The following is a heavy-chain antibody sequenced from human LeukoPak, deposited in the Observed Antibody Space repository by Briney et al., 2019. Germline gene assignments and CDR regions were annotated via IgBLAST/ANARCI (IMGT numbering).Heavy chain of an antibody. CDR3: ARDPRMATITQDAFDI. D-gene: IGHD5-24*01. J-gene: IGHJ3*02. CDR2: INPSGGST. V-gene: IGHV1-46*01. Sequence: ASVKVSCKASGYTFTSYYMHWVRQAPGQGLEWMGIINPSGGSTSYAQKFQGRVTMTRDTSTSTVYMGLSSLRSEDTAVYYCARDPRMATITQDAFDIWGQGTMVTVSS. CDR1: GYTFTSYY.